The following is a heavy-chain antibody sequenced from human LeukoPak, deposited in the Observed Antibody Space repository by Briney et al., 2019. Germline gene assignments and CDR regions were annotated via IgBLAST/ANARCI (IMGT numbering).Heavy chain of an antibody. CDR2: INSDGSST. CDR1: GFTFSSYW. V-gene: IGHV3-74*01. D-gene: IGHD1-26*01. J-gene: IGHJ6*03. Sequence: SGGSLRLSCAASGFTFSSYWMHWVRQAPGKGLVWVSRINSDGSSTIYADSVKGRFTISRDNAKNTLYLQMNSLRAEDTAVYYCARLLYYYYMDVWGKGTTVTVSS. CDR3: ARLLYYYYMDV.